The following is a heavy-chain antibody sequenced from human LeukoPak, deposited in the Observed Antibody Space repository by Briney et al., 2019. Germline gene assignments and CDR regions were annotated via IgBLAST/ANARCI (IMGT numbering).Heavy chain of an antibody. Sequence: GGSLRLSCAASGFTFSSYGMSWVRQAPGKGLEWVSYIGPGSNTIYYADSVKGLFTISQDNSKKSPYRQVNSLTEEDTAVCYCVRAAYNRGPYYWGQGTPVTVSS. CDR1: GFTFSSYG. V-gene: IGHV3-48*02. D-gene: IGHD6-19*01. CDR3: VRAAYNRGPYY. CDR2: IGPGSNTI. J-gene: IGHJ4*02.